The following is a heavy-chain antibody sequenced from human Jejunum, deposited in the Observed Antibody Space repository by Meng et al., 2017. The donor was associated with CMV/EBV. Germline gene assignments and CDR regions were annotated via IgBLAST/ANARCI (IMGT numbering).Heavy chain of an antibody. J-gene: IGHJ5*02. Sequence: SIRTYWWGGIRQSPGKGLEWIGYIHHSGTTNHNPSLRSRVIMSVDTSNNQFSLKLTSVTAADTAVYYCARDSYHYGSSTYNWFDPWGQGILVTVSS. CDR3: ARDSYHYGSSTYNWFDP. CDR2: IHHSGTT. D-gene: IGHD3-10*01. V-gene: IGHV4-59*01. CDR1: SIRTYW.